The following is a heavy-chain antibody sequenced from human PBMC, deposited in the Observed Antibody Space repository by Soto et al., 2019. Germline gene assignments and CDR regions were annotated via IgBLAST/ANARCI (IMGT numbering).Heavy chain of an antibody. D-gene: IGHD5-12*01. Sequence: SETLSLTCTVSGYSISSGSYYWDWIRQPPGKGLEWIGNIFYSGSTLYNPSLKGRVSIDVDTSSNQFSLRLTSVTAADTAVYFCARSGGYSGYDHFFDPWGHGTLVTVSS. J-gene: IGHJ5*02. CDR3: ARSGGYSGYDHFFDP. CDR2: IFYSGST. CDR1: GYSISSGSYY. V-gene: IGHV4-39*01.